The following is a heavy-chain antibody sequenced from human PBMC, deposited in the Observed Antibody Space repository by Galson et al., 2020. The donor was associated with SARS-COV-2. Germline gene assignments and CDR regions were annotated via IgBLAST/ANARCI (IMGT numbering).Heavy chain of an antibody. Sequence: SETLSLTCTVSGGSVTSYFWSWIRQPPGKGLEWIGYAYYSGSASFNTCLKSRVTMSVDTSQNQISLKLTSVNSADTAVYDCARGSGYDFLVTWIDWYFDLWGRGTLVSVSS. CDR1: GGSVTSYF. D-gene: IGHD5-12*01. CDR3: ARGSGYDFLVTWIDWYFDL. CDR2: AYYSGSA. V-gene: IGHV4-59*08. J-gene: IGHJ2*01.